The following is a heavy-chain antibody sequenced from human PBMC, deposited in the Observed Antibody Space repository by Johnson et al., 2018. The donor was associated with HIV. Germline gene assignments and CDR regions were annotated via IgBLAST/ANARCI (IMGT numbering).Heavy chain of an antibody. Sequence: VQLVESGGGVVRPGGSLRLPCAASGFTFDDYGMSWVRQAPGKGLEWVSGISWNGGSTGYADSVKGRFTISSDNSKNTLYLQMNSLSAEDTAVYYCARVMSSGYFFDAFDIWGQGTMVTVSS. CDR3: ARVMSSGYFFDAFDI. CDR1: GFTFDDYG. CDR2: ISWNGGST. V-gene: IGHV3-20*04. J-gene: IGHJ3*02. D-gene: IGHD3-22*01.